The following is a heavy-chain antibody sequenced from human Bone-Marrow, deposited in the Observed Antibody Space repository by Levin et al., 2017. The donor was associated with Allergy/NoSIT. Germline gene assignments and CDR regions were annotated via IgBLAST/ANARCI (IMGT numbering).Heavy chain of an antibody. CDR1: GFTFSIYS. CDR3: ARGIIGDVRVAHKEAFDI. Sequence: GGSLRLSCTVSGFTFSIYSINWVRQAPGKGLEWVSSISSSGSDLYYVDSVKGRFPISRDNAKNSLTLQMNSLRAEDTAVYYCARGIIGDVRVAHKEAFDIWGQGTMVSVSS. J-gene: IGHJ3*02. D-gene: IGHD2-8*02. V-gene: IGHV3-21*01. CDR2: ISSSGSDL.